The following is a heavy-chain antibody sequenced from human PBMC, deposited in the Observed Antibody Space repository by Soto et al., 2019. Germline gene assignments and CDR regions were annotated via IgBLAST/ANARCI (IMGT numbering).Heavy chain of an antibody. CDR2: FDPEDGET. D-gene: IGHD1-26*01. CDR3: ATRGVSGSYQA. CDR1: GYTLTELS. V-gene: IGHV1-24*01. J-gene: IGHJ5*02. Sequence: GASVKVSCEVSGYTLTELSMRWVRQAPGKGLEWMGGFDPEDGETIYAQKFQGRVTMTEDTSTDTAYMELSSLRPEDTAVYYCATRGVSGSYQAWGQGTLVTVSS.